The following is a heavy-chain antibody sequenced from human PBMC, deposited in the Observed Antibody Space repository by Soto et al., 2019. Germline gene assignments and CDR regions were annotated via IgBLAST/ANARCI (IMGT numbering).Heavy chain of an antibody. CDR1: GGTFSSYT. Sequence: ASVKVSCKASGGTFSSYTISWVRQAPGQGLEWMGRSIPILGIANYAQKFQGRVTITADKSTSTAYMELSSLRSEDTAVYYCARGRPEDGYNDYWGQGTLVTVSS. J-gene: IGHJ4*02. D-gene: IGHD5-12*01. V-gene: IGHV1-69*02. CDR2: SIPILGIA. CDR3: ARGRPEDGYNDY.